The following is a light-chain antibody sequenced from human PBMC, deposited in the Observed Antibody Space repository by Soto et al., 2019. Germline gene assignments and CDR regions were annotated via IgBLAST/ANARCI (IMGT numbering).Light chain of an antibody. Sequence: EIVLTQSPGTLSLSPGERATLFCRASQSLSGNYLAWYQQKPGQAPRLLIFGVSSRATGIPDRFSGSGSGTDFTLNINRLEPEDFAVYYGHHYGSSPYTFGLGTTLEIK. V-gene: IGKV3-20*01. J-gene: IGKJ2*01. CDR3: HHYGSSPYT. CDR1: QSLSGNY. CDR2: GVS.